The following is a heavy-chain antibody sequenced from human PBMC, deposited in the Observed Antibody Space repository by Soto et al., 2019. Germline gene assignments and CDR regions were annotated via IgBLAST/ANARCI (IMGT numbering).Heavy chain of an antibody. V-gene: IGHV3-23*01. CDR2: ISAGGST. J-gene: IGHJ4*02. CDR1: GFTFSDYA. CDR3: ANVPIWCSSTSCYTEGFDY. Sequence: EVQLLDSGGGLVQPGGSLRLSCTASGFTFSDYAMSWVRQPPGKGLEWVSVISAGGSTYYADSVKGRFTVSRANSKNTLYLQMNSLRAEDTAVYYCANVPIWCSSTSCYTEGFDYWCQGTLVTVSS. D-gene: IGHD2-2*02.